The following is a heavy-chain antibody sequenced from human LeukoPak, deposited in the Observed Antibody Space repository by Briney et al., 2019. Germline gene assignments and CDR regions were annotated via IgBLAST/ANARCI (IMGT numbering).Heavy chain of an antibody. D-gene: IGHD4-17*01. J-gene: IGHJ5*02. CDR2: INPSGGST. CDR1: GYTFTSYY. V-gene: IGHV1-46*01. Sequence: ASVKVSCKASGYTFTSYYMHWVRQAPGQGLELMGIINPSGGSTSYAQKFQGRVTMTRDMSTSTVYMELSSLRSEDTAVYYCARGEVGDYVWFDPRGQGTLVTVSS. CDR3: ARGEVGDYVWFDP.